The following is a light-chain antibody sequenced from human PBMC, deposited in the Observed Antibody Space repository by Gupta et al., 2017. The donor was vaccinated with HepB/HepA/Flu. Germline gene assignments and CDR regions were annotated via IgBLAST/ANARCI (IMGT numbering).Light chain of an antibody. CDR3: QQYGSSPRT. J-gene: IGKJ1*01. V-gene: IGKV3-20*01. CDR2: GAS. CDR1: QSVSSNY. Sequence: EDVLSPSPGTLFVSPGERATLSCRASQSVSSNYLAWYQQKLGQAPRLLIYGASSRATGISDNFSGSGSGTDFTLTISRLEPEDFAVYYCQQYGSSPRTFGQGTKVEIK.